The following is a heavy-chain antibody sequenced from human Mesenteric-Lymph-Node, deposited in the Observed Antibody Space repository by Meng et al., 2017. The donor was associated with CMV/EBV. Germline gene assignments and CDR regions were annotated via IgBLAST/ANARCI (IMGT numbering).Heavy chain of an antibody. D-gene: IGHD2-21*01. V-gene: IGHV3-30*02. CDR1: GFTFTRYS. CDR2: IWYDGVNE. J-gene: IGHJ4*02. CDR3: ATEVSVVVIGTFDY. Sequence: GESLKISCAASGFTFTRYSIHWVRQAPGKGLEWVASIWYDGVNEFYGDSVKGRFTISRDNSKNTLYLQMNSLRTEDTALYYCATEVSVVVIGTFDYWSRGTLVTVSS.